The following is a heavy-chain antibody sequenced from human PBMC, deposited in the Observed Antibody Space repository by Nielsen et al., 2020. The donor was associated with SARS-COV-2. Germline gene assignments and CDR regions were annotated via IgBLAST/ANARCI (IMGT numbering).Heavy chain of an antibody. D-gene: IGHD1-26*01. CDR1: GFTFSGSS. Sequence: GGSLRLSCAASGFTFSGSSMHWVRQASGKGLEWLGRIRSKANDYATEYPASVKGRFIISRDDSKNMAYLLMNSLKIDDTAVYYCTRVNPTSGSWFDAFDIWGQGTLVTVSS. CDR2: IRSKANDYAT. V-gene: IGHV3-73*01. CDR3: TRVNPTSGSWFDAFDI. J-gene: IGHJ3*02.